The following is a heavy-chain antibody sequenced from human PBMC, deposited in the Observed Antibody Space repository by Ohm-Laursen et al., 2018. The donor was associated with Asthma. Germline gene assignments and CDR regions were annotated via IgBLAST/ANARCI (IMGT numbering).Heavy chain of an antibody. J-gene: IGHJ4*02. CDR1: GYTFTGYY. CDR2: INPNSGGT. V-gene: IGHV1-2*06. CDR3: ARVRGITIFGVVSNYFDY. D-gene: IGHD3-3*01. Sequence: SVKVSCKASGYTFTGYYMHWVRQAPGQGLEWMGRINPNSGGTNYAQKFQGRVTMTRDTSISTAYMELRSLRSDDTAVYYCARVRGITIFGVVSNYFDYWGQGTLVTVSS.